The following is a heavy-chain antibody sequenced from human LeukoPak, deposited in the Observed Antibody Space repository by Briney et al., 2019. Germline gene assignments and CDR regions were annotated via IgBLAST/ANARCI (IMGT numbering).Heavy chain of an antibody. CDR1: GGSFSSGSSD. V-gene: IGHV4-61*01. D-gene: IGHD4-17*01. CDR2: IYYRGSI. Sequence: SQTLSLTCTVSGGSFSSGSSDWSWIRQPPGTGLEWLGSIYYRGSINYDPSLKGRVTISVDTSKNQFFLKLGSVTAADTAVYYCARERVIGPMTTVTLDYYYGMDVWGKGTTVTVLS. J-gene: IGHJ6*04. CDR3: ARERVIGPMTTVTLDYYYGMDV.